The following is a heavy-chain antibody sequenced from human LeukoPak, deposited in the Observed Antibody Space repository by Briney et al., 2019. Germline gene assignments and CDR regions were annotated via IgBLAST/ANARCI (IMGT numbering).Heavy chain of an antibody. V-gene: IGHV4-59*01. CDR1: GGSISSYY. CDR2: IYYSGST. CDR3: ARGVVADAFDT. Sequence: PSETLSLTCTVSGGSISSYYRSWIRQPPGKGLEWIGYIYYSGSTNYNPSLKSRVTISVDTSKNQFSLKLSSVTAADTAVYYCARGVVADAFDTWGQGTMVTVSS. D-gene: IGHD2-15*01. J-gene: IGHJ3*02.